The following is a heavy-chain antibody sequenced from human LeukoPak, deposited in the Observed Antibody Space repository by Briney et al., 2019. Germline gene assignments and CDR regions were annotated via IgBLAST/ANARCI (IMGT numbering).Heavy chain of an antibody. CDR2: IYYSGST. Sequence: SETLSLSCTVSGGSINSHSYHWGWIRQPPGKGLEWIGSIYYSGSTYYNPSLKSRITISIDTSKNQFSLKVSSVTAADTAVYYCARTHYYHDSSGYCYAFWGQGTMVTVSS. V-gene: IGHV4-39*01. CDR1: GGSINSHSYH. J-gene: IGHJ3*01. CDR3: ARTHYYHDSSGYCYAF. D-gene: IGHD3-22*01.